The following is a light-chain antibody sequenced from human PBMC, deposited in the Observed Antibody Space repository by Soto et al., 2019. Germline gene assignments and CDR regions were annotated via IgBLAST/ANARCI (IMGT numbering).Light chain of an antibody. J-gene: IGKJ1*01. Sequence: DIQMSQSPSSPSASVGDRVTTTCQASQDISNYLNWYQQKPGKAPKLLIYDASNLETGVPSRFSGSGSGTDFTFTISSLQPEDIATYYCQQYDNLPWTVGQGTKVDIK. CDR3: QQYDNLPWT. V-gene: IGKV1-33*01. CDR2: DAS. CDR1: QDISNY.